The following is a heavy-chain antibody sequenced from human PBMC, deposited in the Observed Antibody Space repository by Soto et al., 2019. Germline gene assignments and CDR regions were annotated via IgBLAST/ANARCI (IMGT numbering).Heavy chain of an antibody. D-gene: IGHD2-8*01. Sequence: SETLSLTCTVSGGSISSSSYYWGWIRQPPGEGLEWIASISYSGSTYYSLSLKSRVTISVDTSKNQFSLKLTSVTAADTAVYYCARLAKGGTTYGYLDYWGQGTLVTVSS. CDR2: ISYSGST. CDR3: ARLAKGGTTYGYLDY. J-gene: IGHJ4*02. V-gene: IGHV4-39*01. CDR1: GGSISSSSYY.